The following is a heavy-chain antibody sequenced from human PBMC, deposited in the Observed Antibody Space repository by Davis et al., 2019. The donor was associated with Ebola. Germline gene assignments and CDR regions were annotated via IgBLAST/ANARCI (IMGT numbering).Heavy chain of an antibody. V-gene: IGHV3-74*01. CDR2: ISGSGGST. J-gene: IGHJ6*02. CDR3: ARELRFLEWDGMDV. D-gene: IGHD3-3*01. Sequence: HTGGSLRLSCAASGFTFSSYWMHWVRQAPGKGLEWVSAISGSGGSTYYADSVKGRFTISRDNAKNTLYLQMNSLRAEDTAVYYCARELRFLEWDGMDVWGQGTTVTVSS. CDR1: GFTFSSYW.